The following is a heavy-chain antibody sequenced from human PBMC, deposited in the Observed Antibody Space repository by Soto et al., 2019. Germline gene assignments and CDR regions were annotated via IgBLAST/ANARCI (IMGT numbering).Heavy chain of an antibody. CDR2: IWYDGSDK. Sequence: XGSLTLFCAASGFAVSSFGRHWVRQAPGKGLEWVAIIWYDGSDKYYADSVKGRFTISRDNSKNTLYLQMNSLRAEDTAVYHCAFGNLSYYFDFWGQRTPVTVSS. D-gene: IGHD3-16*01. CDR1: GFAVSSFG. V-gene: IGHV3-33*01. CDR3: AFGNLSYYFDF. J-gene: IGHJ4*02.